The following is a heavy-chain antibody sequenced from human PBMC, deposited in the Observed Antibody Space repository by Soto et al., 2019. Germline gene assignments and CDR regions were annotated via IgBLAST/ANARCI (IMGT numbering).Heavy chain of an antibody. Sequence: EVQLVESGGGLVKPGGSLRLSCAASGFTFSSFSMNWVRQAPGKGLEWVASISGSGAIIFFADSLKGRFTISRDNAKNSLYLQMHSLRVEDTAVYYCAIDREGGFHIGGQGTMFTVSS. CDR2: ISGSGAII. CDR1: GFTFSSFS. V-gene: IGHV3-21*02. J-gene: IGHJ3*02. CDR3: AIDREGGFHI. D-gene: IGHD2-15*01.